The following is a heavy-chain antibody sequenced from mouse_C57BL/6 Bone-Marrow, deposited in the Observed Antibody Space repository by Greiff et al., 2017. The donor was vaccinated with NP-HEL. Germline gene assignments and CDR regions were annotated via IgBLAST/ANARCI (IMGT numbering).Heavy chain of an antibody. CDR1: GYTFTSYW. J-gene: IGHJ2*01. CDR3: ARDYSPYYQYFDY. CDR2: IHPNSGST. V-gene: IGHV1-64*01. D-gene: IGHD2-10*01. Sequence: QVQLQQPGAELVKPGASVKLSCKASGYTFTSYWMHWVKQRPGQGLEWIGMIHPNSGSTNYNEKFKSKATLTVDKSSSTAYMQLSSLTSEDSAVYDCARDYSPYYQYFDYWGQGTTLTVSS.